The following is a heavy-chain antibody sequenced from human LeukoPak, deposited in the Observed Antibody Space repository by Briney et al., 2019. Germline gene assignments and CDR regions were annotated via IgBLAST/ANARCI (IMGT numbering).Heavy chain of an antibody. J-gene: IGHJ4*02. D-gene: IGHD3-10*01. CDR2: IYSGGNT. V-gene: IGHV3-66*01. CDR3: ARVGGPLVRGVIDY. Sequence: GGSLRLSCAASGFTVSSNYMSWVRQAPGKGLEWVSVIYSGGNTYYADSVEGRFTISRDNSKNTLYLQMNSLRAEDTAVYYCARVGGPLVRGVIDYWGQGTLVTVPS. CDR1: GFTVSSNY.